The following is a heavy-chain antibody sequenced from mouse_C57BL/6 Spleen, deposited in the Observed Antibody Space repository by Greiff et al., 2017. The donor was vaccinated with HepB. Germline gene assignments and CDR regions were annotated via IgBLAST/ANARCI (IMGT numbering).Heavy chain of an antibody. CDR1: GYTFTSYW. Sequence: QVQLQQSGAELVRPGSSVKLSCKASGYTFTSYWMDWVKQRPGQGLEWIGNIYPSDSETHYNQKFKDKATLTVDKSSSTAYMQLSSLTSEDSAVYYCARVGLRRGGYDYWGQGTSVTVSS. J-gene: IGHJ4*01. D-gene: IGHD2-2*01. CDR2: IYPSDSET. CDR3: ARVGLRRGGYDY. V-gene: IGHV1-61*01.